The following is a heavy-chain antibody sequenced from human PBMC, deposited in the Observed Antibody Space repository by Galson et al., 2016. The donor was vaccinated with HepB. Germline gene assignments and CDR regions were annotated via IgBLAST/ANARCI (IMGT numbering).Heavy chain of an antibody. Sequence: SLRLSCAASGFTFSDDYMTWIRQAPGKGLEWVSYISSGGSTEYYADSVKGRFTISRDNANNSLYLQMNNLRADDTSVYYCARATGLGEFFGHWGQGTLVTVSS. CDR1: GFTFSDDY. D-gene: IGHD3-10*01. CDR3: ARATGLGEFFGH. V-gene: IGHV3-11*04. J-gene: IGHJ5*02. CDR2: ISSGGSTE.